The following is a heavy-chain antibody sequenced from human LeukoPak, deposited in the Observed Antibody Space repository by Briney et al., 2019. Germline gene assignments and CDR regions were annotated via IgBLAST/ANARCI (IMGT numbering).Heavy chain of an antibody. Sequence: SETLSLTCAVSGGSISSGGYSWSWIRQPPGKGLEWIGYIYHSGSTYYNPSLKSRVTISVDRTKNQFSLKLSSVTAADTAVYYCARDRGYSYGYDYWGQGTLVTVSS. CDR3: ARDRGYSYGYDY. J-gene: IGHJ4*02. CDR1: GGSISSGGYS. CDR2: IYHSGST. D-gene: IGHD5-18*01. V-gene: IGHV4-30-2*01.